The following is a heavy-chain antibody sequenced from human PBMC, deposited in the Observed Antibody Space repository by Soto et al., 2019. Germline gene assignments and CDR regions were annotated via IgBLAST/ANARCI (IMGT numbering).Heavy chain of an antibody. V-gene: IGHV4-61*01. D-gene: IGHD2-8*01. CDR1: GAPVSSGSYY. J-gene: IGHJ5*02. CDR2: IYYTGTS. CDR3: ARALSTNEGWFDP. Sequence: QVELQESGPGLVKPSEPLSLTAKVSGAPVSSGSYYWGWIRQPPGKGLEWIGYIYYTGTSDYNPSLKSRVTISIDTSKNQISLNLNSVTAADTAVYYCARALSTNEGWFDPWGQGRLVTVSS.